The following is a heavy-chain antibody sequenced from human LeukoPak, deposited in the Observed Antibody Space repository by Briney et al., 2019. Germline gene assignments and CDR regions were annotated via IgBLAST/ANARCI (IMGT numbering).Heavy chain of an antibody. V-gene: IGHV1-8*01. CDR3: APGASLDT. CDR2: RNPNSGNT. CDR1: GYTFTSYD. Sequence: GASVKVSCKASGYTFTSYDINWVRQATGQGLEWMGWRNPNSGNTGYAQKFQSRVTMIRNTPMSTAYMELSRLSSQDTALYYRAPGASLDTWGQGTLLTVSS. J-gene: IGHJ5*02.